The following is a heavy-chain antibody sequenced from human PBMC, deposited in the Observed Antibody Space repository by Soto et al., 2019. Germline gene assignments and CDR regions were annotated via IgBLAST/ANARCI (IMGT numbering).Heavy chain of an antibody. CDR3: ARGVDIVVVPPGDY. CDR1: GASISSSIYY. D-gene: IGHD2-2*01. CDR2: IYYSGNT. Sequence: SETLSLTCTVSGASISSSIYYWGWIRQPPGKGLEWIGSIYYSGNTYYNPSLKSRVTMSVDTSNNQFSLKLSSVTAADTAVYYCARGVDIVVVPPGDYWGQGTLVTVSS. V-gene: IGHV4-39*01. J-gene: IGHJ4*02.